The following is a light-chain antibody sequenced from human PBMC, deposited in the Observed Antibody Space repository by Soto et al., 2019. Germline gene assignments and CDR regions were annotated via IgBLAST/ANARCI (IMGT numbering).Light chain of an antibody. CDR3: HQSYKTPRT. V-gene: IGKV1-39*01. CDR2: AAS. Sequence: DIQMTQSPSSLSASVGDRVTITCRASQGVSAYLLWYHQKQGTAPKLLIYAASNLVSGVPSRFSGSGSGTTFTLTISSLQPEDVATYYCHQSYKTPRTFGQGTKLETK. CDR1: QGVSAY. J-gene: IGKJ2*02.